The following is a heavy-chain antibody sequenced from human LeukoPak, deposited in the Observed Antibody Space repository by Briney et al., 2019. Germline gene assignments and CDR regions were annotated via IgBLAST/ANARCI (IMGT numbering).Heavy chain of an antibody. J-gene: IGHJ3*02. Sequence: SETLSLTCTVSGGSISSYYWSWIRQPPGKGLEWIGYPYYSGSTNYNPYPQSRVSISVATSKNQFSLKLSSVTAADTAVYYCARGEMATISADAFDIWGQGTMVTVSS. CDR3: ARGEMATISADAFDI. CDR2: PYYSGST. V-gene: IGHV4-59*01. CDR1: GGSISSYY. D-gene: IGHD5-24*01.